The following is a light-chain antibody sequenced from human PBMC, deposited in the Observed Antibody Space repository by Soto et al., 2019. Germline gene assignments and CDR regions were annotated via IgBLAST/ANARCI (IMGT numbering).Light chain of an antibody. CDR1: QSVSSN. CDR2: GAS. V-gene: IGKV3-15*01. Sequence: EIVMPQSPPTLSVSPGERATPSCRASQSVSSNLAWYQQKPGQAPRLLIYGASTRATGIPARFSGSGSGTEFTLTISSLQSEDFAVYYCQQYNNWPRTFGQGTKVDIK. CDR3: QQYNNWPRT. J-gene: IGKJ1*01.